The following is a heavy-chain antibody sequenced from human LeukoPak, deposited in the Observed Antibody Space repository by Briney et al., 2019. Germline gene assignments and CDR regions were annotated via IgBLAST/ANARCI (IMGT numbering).Heavy chain of an antibody. CDR3: AKTLTDYDILTGYYPYFDY. D-gene: IGHD3-9*01. CDR1: GFTFSSYG. V-gene: IGHV3-23*01. Sequence: GGSLRLSCAASGFTFSSYGMSWVRQAPGKGLEWVSAISGSGGSTYYADSVKGRFTISRDNSKNTLYLQMNSLRAEDTAVYYCAKTLTDYDILTGYYPYFDYWGQGTLVTVSS. CDR2: ISGSGGST. J-gene: IGHJ4*02.